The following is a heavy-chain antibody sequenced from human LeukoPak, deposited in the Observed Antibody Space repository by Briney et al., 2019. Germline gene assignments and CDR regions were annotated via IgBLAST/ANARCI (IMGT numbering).Heavy chain of an antibody. V-gene: IGHV3-21*01. CDR2: ISSSSSYI. J-gene: IGHJ6*04. CDR1: GFTFSSYS. D-gene: IGHD6-19*01. CDR3: ARDLGGIAVAGTKMDV. Sequence: GGSLRLSCAASGFTFSSYSMNWVRQAPGKGLEWVSSISSSSSYIYYADSVKGRFTISRDSAKNSLCLQMNSLRAEDTAVYYCARDLGGIAVAGTKMDVWGKGTTVTVSS.